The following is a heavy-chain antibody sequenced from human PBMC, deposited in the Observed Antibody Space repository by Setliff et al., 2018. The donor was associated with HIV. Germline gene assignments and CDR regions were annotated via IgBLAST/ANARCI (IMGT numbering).Heavy chain of an antibody. Sequence: GASVKVSCKASGDTFRSYAISWVRQAPGQGLEWMGRIIPILATSNYTKKFQGRVNITADKSTRTAYMELISLRSEDTAVYYCARDGWDYYGSGTYPPLYYFDSWGQGTLVT. CDR3: ARDGWDYYGSGTYPPLYYFDS. CDR1: GDTFRSYA. J-gene: IGHJ4*01. D-gene: IGHD3-10*01. V-gene: IGHV1-69*06. CDR2: IIPILATS.